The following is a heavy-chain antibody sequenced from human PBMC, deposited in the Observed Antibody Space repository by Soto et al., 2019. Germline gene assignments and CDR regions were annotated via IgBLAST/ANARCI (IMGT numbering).Heavy chain of an antibody. D-gene: IGHD5-18*01. CDR2: IYYSGST. CDR1: GGSISSSSYY. Sequence: PSETLSLTCTVSGGSISSSSYYWGWIRQPPGKGLEWIGSIYYSGSTYYNPSLKSRVTISVDTSKNQFSLKLSSVTAADTAVYYCACIFSGGYGYGFYYYGMDAWGQGTTVTVSS. CDR3: ACIFSGGYGYGFYYYGMDA. J-gene: IGHJ6*02. V-gene: IGHV4-39*01.